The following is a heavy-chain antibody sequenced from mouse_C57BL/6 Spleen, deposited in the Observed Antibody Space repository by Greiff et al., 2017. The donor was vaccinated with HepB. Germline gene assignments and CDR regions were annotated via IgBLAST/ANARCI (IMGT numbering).Heavy chain of an antibody. V-gene: IGHV1-69*01. Sequence: QVRLQQPGAELVMPGASVKLSCKASGYTFTSYWMHWVKQRPGQGLEWIGEIDPSDSYTNYNQKFKGKSTLTVDKSSSTAYMQLSSLTSEDSAVYYCARRRYGRGWYFDVWGTGTTVTVSS. J-gene: IGHJ1*03. CDR2: IDPSDSYT. CDR3: ARRRYGRGWYFDV. D-gene: IGHD1-1*01. CDR1: GYTFTSYW.